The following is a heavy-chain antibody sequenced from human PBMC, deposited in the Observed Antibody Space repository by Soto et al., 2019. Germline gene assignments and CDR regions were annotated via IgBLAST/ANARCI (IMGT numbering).Heavy chain of an antibody. CDR1: GGSFSGYY. CDR2: INHSRST. CDR3: ARLMVRGVIKPNWFDP. V-gene: IGHV4-34*01. Sequence: SETLSLTCAVYGGSFSGYYWSWIRQPPGKGLEWIGEINHSRSTNYNPSLKSRVTITVDTSKNQFSLKLSFVTAADTVVYYCARLMVRGVIKPNWFDPWGQGTLVTVSS. J-gene: IGHJ5*02. D-gene: IGHD3-10*01.